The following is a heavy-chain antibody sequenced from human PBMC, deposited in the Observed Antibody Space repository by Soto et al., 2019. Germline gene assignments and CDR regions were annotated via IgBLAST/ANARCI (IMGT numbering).Heavy chain of an antibody. CDR2: MYCSGDT. V-gene: IGHV4-39*01. Sequence: QLQLQESGPGLVKLSETLSLTCTVSGDSVSSNCYYWGWIRQPPGKGLEWIGSMYCSGDTYYNPSLKSRVTISVDTSKNQFSLKLTSVTAADTAIYYCARRWKVTKYYFDYWGQGTLVTVSS. CDR1: GDSVSSNCYY. CDR3: ARRWKVTKYYFDY. D-gene: IGHD4-17*01. J-gene: IGHJ4*02.